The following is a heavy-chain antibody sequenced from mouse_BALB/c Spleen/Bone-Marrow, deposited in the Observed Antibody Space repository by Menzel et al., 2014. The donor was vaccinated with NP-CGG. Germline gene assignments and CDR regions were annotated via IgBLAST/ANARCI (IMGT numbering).Heavy chain of an antibody. V-gene: IGHV1-9*01. CDR2: ILPGSGST. Sequence: QVQLQQSGAELMKPGASVKISCKATGYTFSSYWIVWVKQRPGHGLEWIGEILPGSGSTNYNEKFKGKATFTADTSSNTAYMQLSSLTSEDSAVYYCARWVPYWEFAYWGQGTLVTVSA. CDR1: GYTFSSYW. CDR3: ARWVPYWEFAY. D-gene: IGHD4-1*01. J-gene: IGHJ3*01.